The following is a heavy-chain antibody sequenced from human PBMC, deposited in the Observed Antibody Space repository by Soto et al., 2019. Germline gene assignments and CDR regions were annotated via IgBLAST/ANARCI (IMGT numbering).Heavy chain of an antibody. D-gene: IGHD2-15*01. J-gene: IGHJ5*02. Sequence: EGSLRLSCAGSGFTFGDSYMSWIRQAPGKGLEWLSYISPGSRYPAYADSVKGRFTISRDNAKGSLYLQMMSLTAEDTAIYYCVKGGGGGLLDPWGQGTMVTVSS. CDR2: ISPGSRYP. V-gene: IGHV3-11*06. CDR3: VKGGGGGLLDP. CDR1: GFTFGDSY.